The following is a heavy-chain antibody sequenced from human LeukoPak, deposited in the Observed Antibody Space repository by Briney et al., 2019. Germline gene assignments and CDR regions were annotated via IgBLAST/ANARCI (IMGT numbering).Heavy chain of an antibody. CDR3: DGGTCWVSNLG. CDR2: IKQDGSEK. J-gene: IGHJ4*02. Sequence: PGGSLRLSCAASGFRFSNYWMHWVRQPPGKGLEWVANIKQDGSEKYYVDSVKGRFTISRDNAKNSLYLQMNSLRAEDTGVYYCDGGTCWVSNLGGGQGTLVIVSS. V-gene: IGHV3-7*03. D-gene: IGHD3-16*01. CDR1: GFRFSNYW.